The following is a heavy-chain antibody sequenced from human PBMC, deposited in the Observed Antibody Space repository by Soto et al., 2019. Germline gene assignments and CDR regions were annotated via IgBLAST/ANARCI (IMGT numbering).Heavy chain of an antibody. CDR3: ASTTHDYGDYWFDP. V-gene: IGHV4-59*08. Sequence: PSETLSLTCTVSGGSISSYYWSWIRQPPGKGLEWIGYIYYSGSTNYNPSLKSRVTISVDTSKNQFSLKLSSVTAADTAVYYCASTTHDYGDYWFDPWGQGTLVTVSS. D-gene: IGHD4-17*01. CDR2: IYYSGST. J-gene: IGHJ5*02. CDR1: GGSISSYY.